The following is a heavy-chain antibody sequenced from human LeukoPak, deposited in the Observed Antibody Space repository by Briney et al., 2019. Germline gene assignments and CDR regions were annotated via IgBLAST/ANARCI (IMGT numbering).Heavy chain of an antibody. D-gene: IGHD6-13*01. Sequence: ASETLSLTCTVSGYSISSGYYWSWIRQPPGKGLEWIGYIYYSGSTNYNPSLKSRVTISVDTSKNQFSLKLSSVTAADTAVYYCARHLAGYSSSWRPYYFDYWGQGTLVTVSS. CDR3: ARHLAGYSSSWRPYYFDY. CDR1: GYSISSGYY. CDR2: IYYSGST. J-gene: IGHJ4*02. V-gene: IGHV4-59*08.